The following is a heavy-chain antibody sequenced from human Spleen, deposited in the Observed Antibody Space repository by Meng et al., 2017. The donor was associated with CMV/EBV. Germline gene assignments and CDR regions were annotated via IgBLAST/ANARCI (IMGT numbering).Heavy chain of an antibody. Sequence: ASVKVSCKASGYTFTGYYMHWVRQAPGQGLEWMGWINPNSGATNYARKFQGRVTMTSDTSINTVYMELRRLRSDDTAVYYCARIPWSGYFSRYFDYWGQGTVVTVSS. CDR2: INPNSGAT. CDR3: ARIPWSGYFSRYFDY. V-gene: IGHV1-2*02. J-gene: IGHJ4*02. D-gene: IGHD3-3*01. CDR1: GYTFTGYY.